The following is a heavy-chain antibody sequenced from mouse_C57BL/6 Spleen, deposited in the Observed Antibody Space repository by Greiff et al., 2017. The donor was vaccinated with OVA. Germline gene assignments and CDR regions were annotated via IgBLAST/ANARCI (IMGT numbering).Heavy chain of an antibody. D-gene: IGHD2-12*01. CDR2: IWSGGST. CDR3: ARNYDGYAMDY. V-gene: IGHV2-2*01. J-gene: IGHJ4*01. CDR1: GFSLTSYG. Sequence: QVQLKESGPGLVQPSQSLSITCTVSGFSLTSYGVHWVRQSPGKGLEWLGVIWSGGSTVYNAAFISSLRISKNNSKNQIFFKMNSLQADDTAVYYCARNYDGYAMDYWGQGTSVTVSS.